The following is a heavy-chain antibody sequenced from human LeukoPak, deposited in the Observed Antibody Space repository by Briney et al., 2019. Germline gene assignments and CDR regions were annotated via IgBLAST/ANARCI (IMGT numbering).Heavy chain of an antibody. CDR2: ISGSGGST. V-gene: IGHV3-23*01. Sequence: GGSLRLSCVASGFTFSSYGMSWVRQAPGKGLEWVSGISGSGGSTYYADSVKGRFTISRDNSKKTLYLQMDSLRAEDTAVYYCAKDRGWLPLDYWGQGTLVTVSS. D-gene: IGHD5-24*01. CDR1: GFTFSSYG. CDR3: AKDRGWLPLDY. J-gene: IGHJ4*02.